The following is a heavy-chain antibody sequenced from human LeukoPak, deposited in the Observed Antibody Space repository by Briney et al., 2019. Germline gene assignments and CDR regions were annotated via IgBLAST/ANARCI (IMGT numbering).Heavy chain of an antibody. CDR3: ARVAAAGNSAFDI. J-gene: IGHJ3*02. V-gene: IGHV1-3*01. D-gene: IGHD6-13*01. Sequence: ASVKVSCKASGYTFTSYAMHWVRQAPGQRLEWMGWINAGNGNTKYSQKFQGRVTITRDTSASTAYMELSSLRSEDTAVYYCARVAAAGNSAFDIWGQGTMVTVSS. CDR1: GYTFTSYA. CDR2: INAGNGNT.